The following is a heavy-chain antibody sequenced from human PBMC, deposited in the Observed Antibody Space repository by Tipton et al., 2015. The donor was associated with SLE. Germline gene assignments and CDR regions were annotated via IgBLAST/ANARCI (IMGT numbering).Heavy chain of an antibody. CDR1: GLSVTTTY. Sequence: GSLRLSCAASGLSVTTTYVSWVRRAPGKCLEWVSVLYKGDKTYYADSVKGRFTISRDISENTLYLHMTSLRVEDTAVYHCGRDQANNNNYGILYWGQGSLVTVSS. CDR2: LYKGDKT. CDR3: GRDQANNNNYGILY. V-gene: IGHV3-53*01. D-gene: IGHD4-17*01. J-gene: IGHJ4*02.